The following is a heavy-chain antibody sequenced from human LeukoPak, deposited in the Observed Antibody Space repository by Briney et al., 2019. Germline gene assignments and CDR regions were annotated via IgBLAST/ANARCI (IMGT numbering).Heavy chain of an antibody. J-gene: IGHJ5*02. V-gene: IGHV3-7*01. CDR3: ARPHWEQLA. CDR1: GFPFSRYW. Sequence: GGSLRLSCAASGFPFSRYWMSWVRQAPGKGLEWVANINEDGSEKYYVDSVEGRFASPRDSAKNSLYLQMNSLRAEDTAVYYWARPHWEQLAWGKGTLVTVSS. CDR2: INEDGSEK. D-gene: IGHD6-13*01.